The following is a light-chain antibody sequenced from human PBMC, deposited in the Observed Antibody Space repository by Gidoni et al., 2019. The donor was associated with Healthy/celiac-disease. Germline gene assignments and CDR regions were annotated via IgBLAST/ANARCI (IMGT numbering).Light chain of an antibody. CDR2: KAS. CDR1: RSISSW. Sequence: DIQMTQSPSTLSASVGDRVTRTCRASRSISSWLAWYQQKPGKAPKLLIYKASSLESGVPSRFSGSGSGTEFTLTIRGLQPDDFATYYRQQYNSYYTFGQGTKLEIK. J-gene: IGKJ2*01. V-gene: IGKV1-5*03. CDR3: QQYNSYYT.